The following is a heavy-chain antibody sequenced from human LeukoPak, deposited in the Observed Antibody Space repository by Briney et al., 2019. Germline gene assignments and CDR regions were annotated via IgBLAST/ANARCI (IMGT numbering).Heavy chain of an antibody. V-gene: IGHV3-23*01. J-gene: IGHJ4*02. CDR3: ARDATYYYDSSGPTHLDY. CDR2: ISGTGGST. CDR1: GFTFSSYA. D-gene: IGHD3-22*01. Sequence: PGGSLRLSCAASGFTFSSYAMSWVRQAPGKGLEWVSTISGTGGSTYYADSVKGQFTISRDNSKNTLYLQMNSLRAEDTAVYYCARDATYYYDSSGPTHLDYWGQGTLVTVSS.